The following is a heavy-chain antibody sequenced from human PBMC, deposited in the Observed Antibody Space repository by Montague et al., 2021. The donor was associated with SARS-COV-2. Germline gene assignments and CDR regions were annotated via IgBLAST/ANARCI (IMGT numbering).Heavy chain of an antibody. Sequence: SETLSLTCTVSGGSISSYYWSWIRQPPGKGLEWIGYIYYSGSTNYNPSLKSRVTISVDTSKNQFSLKLSSVTAADTAVYYCARLEAGDRSGARCYSSGYDPWGQGTPVTVSS. CDR3: ARLEAGDRSGARCYSSGYDP. CDR1: GGSISSYY. V-gene: IGHV4-59*08. CDR2: IYYSGST. D-gene: IGHD2-15*01. J-gene: IGHJ5*02.